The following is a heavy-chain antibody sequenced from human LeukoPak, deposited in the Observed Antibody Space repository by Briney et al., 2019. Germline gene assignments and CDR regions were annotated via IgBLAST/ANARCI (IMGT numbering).Heavy chain of an antibody. CDR2: ISSSSSYI. V-gene: IGHV3-21*01. Sequence: GGSLRLSCAASGFTFSSYSMNWVRQAPGKGLEWVSSISSSSSYIYYADSVEGRFTISRDNAKNSLYLQMNSLRAEDTAVYYCARTSGNRDGYNFDYWGQGTLVTVSS. J-gene: IGHJ4*02. CDR3: ARTSGNRDGYNFDY. D-gene: IGHD5-24*01. CDR1: GFTFSSYS.